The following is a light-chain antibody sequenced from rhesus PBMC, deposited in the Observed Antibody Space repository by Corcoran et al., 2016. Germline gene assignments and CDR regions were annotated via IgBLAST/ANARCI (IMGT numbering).Light chain of an antibody. Sequence: DIQMTQSPSSLSASVGDTVTIPCQASQGITKYLAWYQQTPGKAPKLLIYDASPLQTGVPSRFSGSGFGTEFTLTISSLQPEDFATYYCQKYDTYPFTFGGGTKVELK. CDR3: QKYDTYPFT. V-gene: IGKV1-25*01. J-gene: IGKJ4*01. CDR2: DAS. CDR1: QGITKY.